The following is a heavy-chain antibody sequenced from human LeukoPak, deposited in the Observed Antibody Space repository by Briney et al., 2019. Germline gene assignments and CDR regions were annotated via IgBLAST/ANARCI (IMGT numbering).Heavy chain of an antibody. Sequence: GGSLRLYCSASGFSFSSHSMSWVRQAPGKGLEWVSTIRRSGGDTYYADSVKGRFNISRDNSKNTLYVEMNSLRAEDTAVYYCAKGGYTTGFDPWGQGTLVTVSS. D-gene: IGHD2-15*01. CDR1: GFSFSSHS. CDR3: AKGGYTTGFDP. J-gene: IGHJ5*02. V-gene: IGHV3-23*01. CDR2: IRRSGGDT.